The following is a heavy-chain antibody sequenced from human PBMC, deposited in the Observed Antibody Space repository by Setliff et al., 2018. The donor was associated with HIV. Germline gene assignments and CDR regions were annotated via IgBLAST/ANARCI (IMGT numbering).Heavy chain of an antibody. CDR2: IYFTGKT. V-gene: IGHV4-31*03. CDR3: ARDLTSNSNCFDP. CDR1: GGSIISGGYY. J-gene: IGHJ5*02. Sequence: SSETLSLTCSISGGSIISGGYYWSWIRQHPEKGLEWIGYIYFTGKTYYNPSFKSRVSISVDTSKDQFSLNLKSVTAADTATYYCARDLTSNSNCFDPWRQGIPVTSPQ. D-gene: IGHD4-4*01.